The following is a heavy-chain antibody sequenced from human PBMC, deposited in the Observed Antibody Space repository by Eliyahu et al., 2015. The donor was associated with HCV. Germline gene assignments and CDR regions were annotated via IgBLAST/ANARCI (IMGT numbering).Heavy chain of an antibody. V-gene: IGHV4-34*02. J-gene: IGHJ5*02. D-gene: IGHD2-2*01. Sequence: QVPQEPWGAGLLKPSETLSLXCTVXGGPFSAYSWSWIRQPPGEGLEWVXEITHSGSTNFNPSLKGRVTISMDRSKNQFSLMLRSVSAADTAVYFCAVVPAAVGSFYNWFDPWGQGTLV. CDR3: AVVPAAVGSFYNWFDP. CDR2: ITHSGST. CDR1: GGPFSAYS.